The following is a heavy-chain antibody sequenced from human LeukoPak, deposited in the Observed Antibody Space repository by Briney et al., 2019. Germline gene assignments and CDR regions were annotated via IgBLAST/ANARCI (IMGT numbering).Heavy chain of an antibody. V-gene: IGHV3-23*01. CDR2: ISGCGGST. J-gene: IGHJ5*02. CDR3: AKDPVVPAAIRGPWFDP. D-gene: IGHD2-2*02. Sequence: GGSLRLSCAASGFTFSSYAMSWVRQAPGKGLEWVSAISGCGGSTYYADSVRGRFTISRDNSKNTLYLQMNSLRAEDTAVYYCAKDPVVPAAIRGPWFDPWGQGTLVTVSS. CDR1: GFTFSSYA.